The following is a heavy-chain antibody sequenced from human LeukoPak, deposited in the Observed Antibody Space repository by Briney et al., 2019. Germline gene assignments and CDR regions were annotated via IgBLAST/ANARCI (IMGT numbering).Heavy chain of an antibody. CDR3: ARRVSRGKYYFDY. CDR1: GGSITTYY. CDR2: IYYSGST. Sequence: SETLSLTCTVSGGSITTYYWSWIRQPPGEGLEWIGYIYYSGSTNYNPSLKSRVTISVDTSKNQFSLKLSSVTAADTAVYYCARRVSRGKYYFDYWGQGTLVTVSS. V-gene: IGHV4-59*08. J-gene: IGHJ4*02. D-gene: IGHD3-10*01.